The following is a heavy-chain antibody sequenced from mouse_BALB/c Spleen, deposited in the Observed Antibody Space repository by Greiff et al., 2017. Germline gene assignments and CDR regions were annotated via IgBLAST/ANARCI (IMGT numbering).Heavy chain of an antibody. Sequence: DVHLVESGGGLVQPGGSRKLSCAASGFTFSSFGMHWVRQAPEKGLEWVAYISSGSSTIYYADTVKGRFTISRDNPKNTLFLQMTSLRSEDTAMYYCARGGNYFDYWGQGTTLTVSS. J-gene: IGHJ2*01. CDR2: ISSGSSTI. CDR1: GFTFSSFG. V-gene: IGHV5-17*02. CDR3: ARGGNYFDY.